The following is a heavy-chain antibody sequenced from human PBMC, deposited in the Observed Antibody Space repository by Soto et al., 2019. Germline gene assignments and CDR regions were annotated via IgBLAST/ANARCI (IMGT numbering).Heavy chain of an antibody. CDR3: ARGINYYDSGDEAFDI. J-gene: IGHJ3*02. V-gene: IGHV1-8*01. CDR1: GYTFTSYD. CDR2: MNPNSGNT. D-gene: IGHD3-10*01. Sequence: QVQLVQSGAEVKKPGASVKVSCKASGYTFTSYDINWVRQATGQGLEWMGWMNPNSGNTGYAQKFQGRVTMTRNTSISKAYMEMRSLRSEDTAVYYCARGINYYDSGDEAFDIWGQGTMVTVSS.